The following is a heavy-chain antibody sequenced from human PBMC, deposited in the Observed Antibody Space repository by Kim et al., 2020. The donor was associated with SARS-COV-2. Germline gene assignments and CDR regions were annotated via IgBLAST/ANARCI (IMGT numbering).Heavy chain of an antibody. V-gene: IGHV3-7*01. D-gene: IGHD3-3*01. J-gene: IGHJ4*02. CDR3: ARADFWSGYYFDY. CDR2: IKEDGSEE. Sequence: GGSLRLSCAASGFTFSNYQMSWVRQAPGKGLEWVANIKEDGSEEYIVNSLKGRFTLSRDNAKNLVYLQLNSLRAEDTAVYFCARADFWSGYYFDYWGQGT. CDR1: GFTFSNYQ.